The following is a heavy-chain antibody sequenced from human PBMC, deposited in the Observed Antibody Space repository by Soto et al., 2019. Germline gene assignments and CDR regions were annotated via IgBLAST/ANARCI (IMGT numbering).Heavy chain of an antibody. CDR2: IIPILDTA. Sequence: QVQLVQSGGEVKEPGSSVKVSCKDSGGTFSSYGFSWIRQAPGQGPEWIGGIIPILDTANYAPRFHGRVTFTADESSTTVYMEVHSLEADDTAFYYCARWLGTSWLFGVDLWCQGTLVTVSS. CDR3: ARWLGTSWLFGVDL. J-gene: IGHJ5*02. CDR1: GGTFSSYG. D-gene: IGHD2-2*01. V-gene: IGHV1-69*01.